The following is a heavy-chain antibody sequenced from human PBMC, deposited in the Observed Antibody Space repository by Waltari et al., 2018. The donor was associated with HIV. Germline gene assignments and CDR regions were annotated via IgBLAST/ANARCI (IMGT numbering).Heavy chain of an antibody. V-gene: IGHV1-2*02. CDR2: INPNKEGT. J-gene: IGHJ4*02. CDR1: GYSFSGNH. D-gene: IGHD3-10*01. Sequence: QVLLAQSEAEVTKPGASVTVSCTTSGYSFSGNHFRWVRQAPGQGLEWVGWINPNKEGTEFAQKVQGRVTLTRDTSINSAYMELTRLQSDDTAVYYCAREGRSSQKLHFDSWGQGTLVTVSS. CDR3: AREGRSSQKLHFDS.